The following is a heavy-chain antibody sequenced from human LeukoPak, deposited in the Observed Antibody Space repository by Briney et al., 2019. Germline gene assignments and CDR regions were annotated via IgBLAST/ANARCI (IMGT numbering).Heavy chain of an antibody. Sequence: ASVKVSCKASGGTFSSYAISWVRQAPGQGLEWMGGFDPEDGETIYAQKFQGRVTMTEDTSTDTAYMELSSLRSEDTAVYYCATGVYSGSYDYWGQGTLVTVSS. CDR2: FDPEDGET. J-gene: IGHJ4*02. V-gene: IGHV1-24*01. CDR1: GGTFSSYA. D-gene: IGHD1-26*01. CDR3: ATGVYSGSYDY.